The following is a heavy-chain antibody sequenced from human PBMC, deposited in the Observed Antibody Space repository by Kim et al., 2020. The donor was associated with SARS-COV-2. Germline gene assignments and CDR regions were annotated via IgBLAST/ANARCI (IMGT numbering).Heavy chain of an antibody. J-gene: IGHJ4*02. D-gene: IGHD3-9*01. CDR2: ISYDGSNK. CDR3: ASWGDRNDILTGYDY. Sequence: GGSLRLSCAASGFTFSSYAMHWVRQAPGKGLEWVAVISYDGSNKYYADSVKGRFTISKDNSKNTLYLQMNSLRAEDTAVYYCASWGDRNDILTGYDYWGQGTLVTVSS. V-gene: IGHV3-30*04. CDR1: GFTFSSYA.